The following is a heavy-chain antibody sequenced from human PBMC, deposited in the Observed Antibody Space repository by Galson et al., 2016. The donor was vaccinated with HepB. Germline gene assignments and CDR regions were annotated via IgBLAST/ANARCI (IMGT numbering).Heavy chain of an antibody. CDR2: IYSGGNT. Sequence: SLRLSCAASGFSFNTHWMSWVRQTPGKGLEWVSLIYSGGNTQYAGSVRGRFTISRDSSKNTLYLQMNSLRAEDTAVYYCARNPPGGGAWGQGTLVTVSS. V-gene: IGHV3-66*01. CDR1: GFSFNTHW. D-gene: IGHD4/OR15-4a*01. CDR3: ARNPPGGGA. J-gene: IGHJ4*02.